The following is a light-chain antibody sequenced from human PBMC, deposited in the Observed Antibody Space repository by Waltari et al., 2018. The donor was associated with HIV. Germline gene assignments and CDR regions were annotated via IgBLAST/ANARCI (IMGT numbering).Light chain of an antibody. V-gene: IGKV1-5*03. CDR3: QQYSTYVWA. J-gene: IGKJ1*01. CDR1: QSMSPW. CDR2: KAS. Sequence: DLQMTHSSSTLFASVGDRAASTCRASQSMSPWLAWYQHKPGTAPKVLNYKASSLEGGVPTRFSGSGSGTEFTLTISSLLPGDSATYCCQQYSTYVWAFGQGTKVEIK.